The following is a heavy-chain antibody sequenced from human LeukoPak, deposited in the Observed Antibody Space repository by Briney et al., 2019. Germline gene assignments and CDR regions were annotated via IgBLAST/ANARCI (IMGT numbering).Heavy chain of an antibody. D-gene: IGHD3-22*01. CDR3: ARSYDSSASGFDY. CDR2: IYYSGST. J-gene: IGHJ4*02. CDR1: GGSISSGGYY. Sequence: SETLSLTCTVSGGSISSGGYYWSWIRQHPGKGLEWIGYIYYSGSTYYNPSLKSRVTISVDTSKNHFSLTLSSVTAADTAVYYCARSYDSSASGFDYWGQGTPVTVS. V-gene: IGHV4-31*03.